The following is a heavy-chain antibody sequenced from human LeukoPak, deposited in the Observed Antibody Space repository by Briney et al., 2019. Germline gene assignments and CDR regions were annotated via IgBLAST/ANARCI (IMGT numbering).Heavy chain of an antibody. D-gene: IGHD6-19*01. CDR2: INPNSGGT. CDR1: GYTFTGYY. Sequence: ASVKVSCKASGYTFTGYYMHWVRQAPGQGLEWMGWINPNSGGTNYAQKFRGWVTMTRDTSISTAYMELSRLRSDDTAVYYCAREDGPSSGWYFGFRWFDPWGQGTLVTVSS. V-gene: IGHV1-2*04. CDR3: AREDGPSSGWYFGFRWFDP. J-gene: IGHJ5*02.